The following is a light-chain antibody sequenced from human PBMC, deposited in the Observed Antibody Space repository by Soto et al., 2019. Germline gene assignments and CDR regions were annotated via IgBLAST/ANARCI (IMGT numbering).Light chain of an antibody. V-gene: IGLV3-25*02. CDR3: QSADNSATYV. CDR1: ALATQY. CDR2: KDT. J-gene: IGLJ1*01. Sequence: SYELTQPPSVSVSPGRTAKITCSGAALATQYAFWYHARPGQAPVLVIYKDTERPSGIPERFSGSGSGTTVTLTIGGVQAEDEGDYYCQSADNSATYVFGTGTKVTVL.